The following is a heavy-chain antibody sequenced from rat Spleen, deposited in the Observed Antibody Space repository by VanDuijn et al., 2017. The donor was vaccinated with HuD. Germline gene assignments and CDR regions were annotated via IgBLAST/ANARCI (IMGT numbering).Heavy chain of an antibody. J-gene: IGHJ1*01. D-gene: IGHD2-5*01. Sequence: EVQLVESNGGLVQPGRPLKLSCTTSGFTFSDCYMAWVRQAPTKGLEWVATINNDGDTTYYRDSVKGRFTISRDNEKNTLYLEMDSLGSEDMATYYCVRQGYLRDWYFDFWGPGTMVTVSS. CDR1: GFTFSDCY. CDR3: VRQGYLRDWYFDF. CDR2: INNDGDTT. V-gene: IGHV5-29*01.